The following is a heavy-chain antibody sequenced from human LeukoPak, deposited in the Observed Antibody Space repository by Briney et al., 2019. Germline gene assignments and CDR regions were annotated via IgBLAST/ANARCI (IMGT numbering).Heavy chain of an antibody. CDR3: ARDYADYVGYFFFDY. CDR1: GLTFNNDA. V-gene: IGHV3-23*01. CDR2: ISGGGETT. J-gene: IGHJ4*02. Sequence: GGSLRLSCAASGLTFNNDAMNWVRQAPGKGLEWVSSISGGGETTYYADSAKGRFTISRDNSQNTLYLQMNSLRAEDTAVYYCARDYADYVGYFFFDYWGQGTLVTVSS. D-gene: IGHD4-17*01.